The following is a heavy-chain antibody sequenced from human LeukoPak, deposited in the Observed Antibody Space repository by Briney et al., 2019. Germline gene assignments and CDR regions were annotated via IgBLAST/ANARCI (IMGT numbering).Heavy chain of an antibody. CDR1: EYTFTDSY. D-gene: IGHD3-9*01. Sequence: ASVKVSCKTSEYTFTDSYMHWVRQAPGQGLEWMGWINPNSGGTNYAQKFQGRVTMTRDTSITTAYMDLSRLRSDDTAVYYCARGVGGNARWRNFDWSKKIPMRDYFDYWGQGTLVTVSS. CDR3: ARGVGGNARWRNFDWSKKIPMRDYFDY. V-gene: IGHV1-2*02. CDR2: INPNSGGT. J-gene: IGHJ4*02.